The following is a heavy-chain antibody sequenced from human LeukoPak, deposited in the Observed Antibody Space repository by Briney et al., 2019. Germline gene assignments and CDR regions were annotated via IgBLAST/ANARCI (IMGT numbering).Heavy chain of an antibody. CDR2: ISSSSSTI. D-gene: IGHD4-23*01. Sequence: GGSLRLSCAASGFTFSSYSMNWVRHAPGKGLEWVLYISSSSSTIYYADSVKVRFTISRDNAKNSLYLQMNSLRDEDTAVYYCARGRTVVLDYWGQGTLVTVSS. V-gene: IGHV3-48*02. CDR3: ARGRTVVLDY. CDR1: GFTFSSYS. J-gene: IGHJ4*02.